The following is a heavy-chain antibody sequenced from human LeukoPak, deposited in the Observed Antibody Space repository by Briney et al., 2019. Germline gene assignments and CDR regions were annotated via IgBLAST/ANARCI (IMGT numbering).Heavy chain of an antibody. CDR1: GFTFRCYA. D-gene: IGHD2-21*02. J-gene: IGHJ4*02. Sequence: PGGSLRLSCAASGFTFRCYAMTGVGQAPGKGVEGVAAMSGSGGRTYYADAVKGRFTIFRDNSTNTVYMQLNSLRADDTAIYYCAKALIVAMVTVDYWGQGTLVPVSS. V-gene: IGHV3-23*01. CDR2: MSGSGGRT. CDR3: AKALIVAMVTVDY.